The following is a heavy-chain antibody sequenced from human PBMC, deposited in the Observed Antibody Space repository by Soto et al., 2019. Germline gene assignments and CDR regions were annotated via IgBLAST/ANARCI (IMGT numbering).Heavy chain of an antibody. V-gene: IGHV3-23*01. CDR2: ISGSGGST. D-gene: IGHD3-3*01. J-gene: IGHJ4*02. CDR1: GFTFSSYA. CDR3: AKDRSSGDYDFWSGLY. Sequence: GGSLRLSCAASGFTFSSYAMSWVRQAPGKGLEWVSAISGSGGSTYYADSVKGRFTISRDNSKNTLYLQMNSLRAEDTAVYYCAKDRSSGDYDFWSGLYWGQGTLVTVSS.